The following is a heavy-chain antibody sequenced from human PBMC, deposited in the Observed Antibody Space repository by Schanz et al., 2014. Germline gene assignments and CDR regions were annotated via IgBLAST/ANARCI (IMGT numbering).Heavy chain of an antibody. CDR2: IYSGIGA. D-gene: IGHD3-22*01. V-gene: IGHV3-66*01. CDR1: GFTISSYG. CDR3: ARVHHYDPSGWGYFDY. J-gene: IGHJ4*02. Sequence: VHLVESGGGLVKRGGSLRLSCAASGFTISSYGMHWVRQAPGKGLEWVAVIYSGIGAYYADSVKDRFTVSRDNSKNTVYLQMNRLRAEDTAVYYCARVHHYDPSGWGYFDYWGQGALVTVSS.